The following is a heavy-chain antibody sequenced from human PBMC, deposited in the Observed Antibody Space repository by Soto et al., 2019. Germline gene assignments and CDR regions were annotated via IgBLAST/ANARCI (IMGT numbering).Heavy chain of an antibody. CDR3: ARATYCGGDCFPPYVDY. J-gene: IGHJ4*02. D-gene: IGHD2-21*02. Sequence: QVQLQQWGAGLLKPSETLSLTCAVYGGSFSGYYWSWIRQPPGKGLEWIGENNHSGSTNYNPSSKSRVTISVDTSKNQFSLKLSSVTAADTAVYYCARATYCGGDCFPPYVDYWGQGTLVTVSS. V-gene: IGHV4-34*01. CDR1: GGSFSGYY. CDR2: NNHSGST.